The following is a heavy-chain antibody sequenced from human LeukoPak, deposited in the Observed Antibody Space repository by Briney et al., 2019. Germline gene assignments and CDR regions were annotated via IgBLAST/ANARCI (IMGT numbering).Heavy chain of an antibody. V-gene: IGHV4-39*07. J-gene: IGHJ4*02. CDR2: INHSGST. CDR1: GGSISSSSYY. D-gene: IGHD6-19*01. CDR3: ARLGSGWYVRDPRRRDY. Sequence: SETLSLTCTVSGGSISSSSYYWGWIRQPPGKGLEWIGEINHSGSTNYNPSLKSRVTISVDTSKNQFSLKLSSVTAADTAVYYCARLGSGWYVRDPRRRDYWGQGTLVTVSS.